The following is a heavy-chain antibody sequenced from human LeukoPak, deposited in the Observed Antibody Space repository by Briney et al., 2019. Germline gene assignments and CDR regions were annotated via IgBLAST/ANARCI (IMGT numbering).Heavy chain of an antibody. CDR2: IDYSGGSS. CDR3: ARTLSIMITFGGVIESFDY. D-gene: IGHD3-16*02. CDR1: GFTLSSYE. Sequence: GGSLRLSCTVSGFTLSSYEMSWIRQAPGKGLEWVSSIDYSGGSSYYADSVKGRLTISRDDSKNTLYLQLNSLRAEDTAVYYCARTLSIMITFGGVIESFDYWGQGTLVTVSS. J-gene: IGHJ4*02. V-gene: IGHV3-23*01.